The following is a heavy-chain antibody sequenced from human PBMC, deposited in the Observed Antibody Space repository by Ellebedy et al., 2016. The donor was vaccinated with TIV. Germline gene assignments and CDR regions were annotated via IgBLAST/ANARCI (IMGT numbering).Heavy chain of an antibody. J-gene: IGHJ4*02. CDR2: INHSGST. V-gene: IGHV4-34*01. CDR1: GGSFSDYY. CDR3: ASRKYYYGSGSYSRTPYYFDY. D-gene: IGHD3-10*01. Sequence: MPSETLSLTCAVYGGSFSDYYWSWIRQPPGKGLAWIGEINHSGSTNYNPSLRSRVTISVDTSKNQFSLKLTSVTAADTAVYYCASRKYYYGSGSYSRTPYYFDYWGQGTLVTVSS.